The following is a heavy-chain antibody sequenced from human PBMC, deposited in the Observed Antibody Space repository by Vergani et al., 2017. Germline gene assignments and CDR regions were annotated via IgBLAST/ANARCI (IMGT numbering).Heavy chain of an antibody. V-gene: IGHV3-23*04. D-gene: IGHD2-15*01. Sequence: EVQLVESGGGLVQPGRSLRLSCAASGFTFDDYAMHWVRQAPGKGLEWVSAISGSGGSTYYADSVKGRFTISRDNSKNTLYLQMNSLRAEDTAVYYCAKSFIRGYCSGGSCYPYYFDYWGQGTLVTVSS. CDR1: GFTFDDYA. CDR2: ISGSGGST. J-gene: IGHJ4*02. CDR3: AKSFIRGYCSGGSCYPYYFDY.